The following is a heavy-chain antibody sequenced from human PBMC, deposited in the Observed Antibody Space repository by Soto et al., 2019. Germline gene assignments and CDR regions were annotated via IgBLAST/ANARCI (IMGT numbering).Heavy chain of an antibody. CDR3: ARTGYSSSNNGDY. CDR2: INPNSGGT. V-gene: IGHV1-2*02. D-gene: IGHD6-6*01. J-gene: IGHJ4*02. CDR1: GYTFTGYY. Sequence: ASVKVSCKASGYTFTGYYMHWVRQAPGQGLEWMGWINPNSGGTNYAQKFQGRVTMTRDTSISTAYMELSRLRSDDTAVYYCARTGYSSSNNGDYWGQGTLVTVSS.